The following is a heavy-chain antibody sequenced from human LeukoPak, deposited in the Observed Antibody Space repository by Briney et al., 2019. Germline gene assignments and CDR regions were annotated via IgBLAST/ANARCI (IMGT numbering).Heavy chain of an antibody. V-gene: IGHV6-1*01. Sequence: SQTLSLTCAISGDSVSSNSPTWIWIRQSPSRGLEWLGRTYYRSKWYSDYAESMKSRISINADTSKNQFSLQLNSVTPEDTAVYYCARAARGNAMDVWAKGPRSPSP. J-gene: IGHJ6*02. CDR1: GDSVSSNSPT. CDR3: ARAARGNAMDV. CDR2: TYYRSKWYS.